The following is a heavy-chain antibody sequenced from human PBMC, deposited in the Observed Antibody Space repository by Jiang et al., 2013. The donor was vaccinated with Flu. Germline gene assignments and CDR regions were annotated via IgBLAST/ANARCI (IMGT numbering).Heavy chain of an antibody. J-gene: IGHJ3*02. CDR3: SKGRFGELLSTFEAFDM. Sequence: GGGLVQPGRSLRLSCAASGFTFDDYAMHWVRQGPGKGLEWVSGISWNSGRIGYADSVKGRFTISRDNAKNSLYLQMNSLRAEDTALYYCSKGRFGELLSTFEAFDMWGQGTMVTVSS. CDR2: ISWNSGRI. V-gene: IGHV3-9*01. CDR1: GFTFDDYA. D-gene: IGHD3-10*01.